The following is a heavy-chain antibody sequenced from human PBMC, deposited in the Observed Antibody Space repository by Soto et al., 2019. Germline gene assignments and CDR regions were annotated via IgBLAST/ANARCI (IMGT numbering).Heavy chain of an antibody. CDR2: ISGSGGSP. CDR1: GFTFSSYA. CDR3: TTRENIPVMYAFDI. J-gene: IGHJ3*02. V-gene: IGHV3-23*01. Sequence: GGSLRLSCAASGFTFSSYAMSWVRQAPGKGLEWVSAISGSGGSPYYADSVKGRFTISRDNSKNTLYLQMNSLRAEDTSVYYCTTRENIPVMYAFDIWGQGTMVTVSS.